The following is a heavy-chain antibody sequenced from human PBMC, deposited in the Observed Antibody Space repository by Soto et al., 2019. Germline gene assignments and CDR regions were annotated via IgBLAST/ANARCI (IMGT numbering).Heavy chain of an antibody. D-gene: IGHD1-20*01. CDR3: ARVGHITNSVMAV. Sequence: QVQLVQSGAEVKKPGSSVKVSCEASGGTFSSYPINWVRQAPGQGLEWMGGIIPFFGTSNYAQKFQGRVTITEDDYTSTAYMELRSLRSEDTAVYYCARVGHITNSVMAVWGQVTTVTVYS. J-gene: IGHJ6*02. V-gene: IGHV1-69*01. CDR2: IIPFFGTS. CDR1: GGTFSSYP.